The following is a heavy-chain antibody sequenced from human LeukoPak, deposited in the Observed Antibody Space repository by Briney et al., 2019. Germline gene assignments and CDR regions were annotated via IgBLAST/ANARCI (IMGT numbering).Heavy chain of an antibody. CDR1: GFTVSSSY. CDR2: IYSGGST. V-gene: IGHV3-66*01. J-gene: IGHJ4*02. D-gene: IGHD3-22*01. CDR3: ARDINYYDSRGYRGGDY. Sequence: PGGSLRLSCAASGFTVSSSYMNWVRQAPGKGLEWVSLIYSGGSTYYADSVRGRFTISRDNSKNTLYLQMNSLRAEDTAVYYCARDINYYDSRGYRGGDYWGQGTLVTVSS.